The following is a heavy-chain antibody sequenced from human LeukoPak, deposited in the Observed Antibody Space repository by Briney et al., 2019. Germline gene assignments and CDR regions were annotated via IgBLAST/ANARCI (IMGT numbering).Heavy chain of an antibody. V-gene: IGHV3-23*01. CDR2: FSLSGT. J-gene: IGHJ4*02. CDR1: GVSFATSP. Sequence: GGSLRLSCAHPGVSFATSPMTWFREAPGRGLEWVSSFSLSGTYYADSVKGRFNISRDHSKSTLYLQMNSLRAEDTAVYYCAKGSPEWDWGQGALVTVSS. CDR3: AKGSPEWD. D-gene: IGHD2-8*01.